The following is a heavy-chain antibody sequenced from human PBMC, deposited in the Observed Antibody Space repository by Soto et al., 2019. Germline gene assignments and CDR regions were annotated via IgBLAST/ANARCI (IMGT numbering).Heavy chain of an antibody. V-gene: IGHV3-7*03. J-gene: IGHJ5*01. CDR3: VREGSRGSGRYINTCFES. CDR2: IKQDGSET. Sequence: PGGSLRLSCAVSGFYFSSYWMTWVRQAPGKGLEWVANIKQDGSETYYVGSVKGRFTISRDNAKKSLFLQMTRLREDDTGVYYCVREGSRGSGRYINTCFESWGQGSLVTVSS. D-gene: IGHD6-13*01. CDR1: GFYFSSYW.